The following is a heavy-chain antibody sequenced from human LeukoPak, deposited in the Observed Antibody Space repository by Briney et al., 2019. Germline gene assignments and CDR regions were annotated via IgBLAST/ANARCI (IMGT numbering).Heavy chain of an antibody. Sequence: ASLKVSCKASGDTFTSYAMHWVRDAPGQGLEWMGWITPSGGTNYPQKFQGRVAITRDTSITTAYMNLSRLTSDDTAGYYFARDRYGDGFAHFDYWGQGALVTVSS. CDR2: ITPSGGT. CDR3: ARDRYGDGFAHFDY. D-gene: IGHD5-24*01. J-gene: IGHJ4*02. CDR1: GDTFTSYA. V-gene: IGHV1-2*02.